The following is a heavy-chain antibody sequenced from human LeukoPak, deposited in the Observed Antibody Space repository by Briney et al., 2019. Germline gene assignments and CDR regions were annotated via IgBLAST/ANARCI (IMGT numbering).Heavy chain of an antibody. Sequence: SETLSLTCTVAGSSIRTSSYYWGWIRQPPGKVPEWIGSTFYGGNPYYNPTLKSRVTISIDTSNNHLSLRLTSVTAADTAVYYCARDWNYYWFDSWGQGALVTVSS. CDR1: GSSIRTSSYY. J-gene: IGHJ5*01. D-gene: IGHD1-7*01. V-gene: IGHV4-39*07. CDR3: ARDWNYYWFDS. CDR2: TFYGGNP.